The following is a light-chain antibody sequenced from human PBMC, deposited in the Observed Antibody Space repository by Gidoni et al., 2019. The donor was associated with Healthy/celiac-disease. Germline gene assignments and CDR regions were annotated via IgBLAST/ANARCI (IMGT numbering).Light chain of an antibody. J-gene: IGKJ1*01. CDR3: QQYGSSPRT. Sequence: SVLTQSPGTLSLSPWERATLSCRASQSVSSSYLAWYQQKPGQAPRLLIYGASSRATGIPDRFSGSGSGTDFTLTISRLEPEDFAVYYCQQYGSSPRTFGQGTKVEIK. CDR2: GAS. V-gene: IGKV3-20*01. CDR1: QSVSSSY.